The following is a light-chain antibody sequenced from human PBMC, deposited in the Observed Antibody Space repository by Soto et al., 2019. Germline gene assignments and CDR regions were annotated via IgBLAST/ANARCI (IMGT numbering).Light chain of an antibody. CDR3: QSYDSSLSALYV. CDR1: SSNIRAGYD. J-gene: IGLJ1*01. Sequence: QPVLTQPPSVSGAPGQRVTISCTGSSSNIRAGYDVHWYQQLPGTAPKLLIYGNSNRPSGVPDRFSGSKSGTSASLAITGLQAEDEADYYCQSYDSSLSALYVFGTGTKVTVL. V-gene: IGLV1-40*01. CDR2: GNS.